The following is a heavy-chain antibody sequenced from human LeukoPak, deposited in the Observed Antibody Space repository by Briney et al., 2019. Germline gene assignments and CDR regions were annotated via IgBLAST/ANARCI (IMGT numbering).Heavy chain of an antibody. J-gene: IGHJ4*02. CDR2: IYSGGST. CDR3: ARDRYGSSWQFDY. D-gene: IGHD6-13*01. V-gene: IGHV3-53*01. CDR1: GFTVSSNY. Sequence: GGSLRLSCAASGFTVSSNYTSWVRQAPGKGLEWVSVIYSGGSTYYADSVKGRFTISRDNSKNTLYLQMNSLRAEDTAVYYCARDRYGSSWQFDYWGQGTLVTVSS.